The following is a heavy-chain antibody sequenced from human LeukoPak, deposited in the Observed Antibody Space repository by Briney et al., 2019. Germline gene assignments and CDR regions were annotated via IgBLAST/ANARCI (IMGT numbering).Heavy chain of an antibody. D-gene: IGHD3-22*01. CDR3: ARDGYYYDSSGYQNYFDY. V-gene: IGHV4-61*02. CDR2: IYTSGST. CDR1: GGSISSGSYY. J-gene: IGHJ4*02. Sequence: SQTLSLTCTVSGGSISSGSYYWSWIRQPAGKGLEWIGRIYTSGSTNYNPSLKSRVTISVDTSKNQFSLKLSSVTAADTAVYYCARDGYYYDSSGYQNYFDYCGQGNLVTVSS.